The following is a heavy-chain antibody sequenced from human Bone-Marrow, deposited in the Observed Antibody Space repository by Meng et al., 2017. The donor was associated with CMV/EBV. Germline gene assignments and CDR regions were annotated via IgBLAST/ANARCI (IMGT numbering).Heavy chain of an antibody. Sequence: GESLKISCATSGLIFSNFWMSWVRQAPGKGLEWVSSINSGSTSIYYADSVKGRFTISRDNAKNSLYLQMNSLTADDTAVYYCAKDPTHCGGDCSMWGLGTLVTVSS. J-gene: IGHJ1*01. CDR2: INSGSTSI. CDR3: AKDPTHCGGDCSM. D-gene: IGHD2-21*01. CDR1: GLIFSNFW. V-gene: IGHV3-21*01.